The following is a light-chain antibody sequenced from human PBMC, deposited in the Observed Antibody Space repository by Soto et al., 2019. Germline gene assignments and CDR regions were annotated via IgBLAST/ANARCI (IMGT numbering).Light chain of an antibody. CDR3: SSYAGTARTLVF. CDR2: EAT. J-gene: IGLJ2*01. CDR1: SSDVGSYGI. V-gene: IGLV2-23*01. Sequence: QSALTQPASVSGSPGQSITISCTGTSSDVGSYGIVSWYQQHPGKAPQLIIYEATKRPSGVSPRFSGSRSGNTASLTLSGLQAEDEAVYHCSSYAGTARTLVFFGGGTKLTVL.